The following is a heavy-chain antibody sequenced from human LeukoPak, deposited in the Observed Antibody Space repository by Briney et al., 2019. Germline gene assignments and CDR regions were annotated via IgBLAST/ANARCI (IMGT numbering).Heavy chain of an antibody. CDR1: GGSISSSSYY. J-gene: IGHJ6*02. V-gene: IGHV4-39*01. CDR2: IYYSGST. D-gene: IGHD2-2*01. CDR3: ARQDYCSSTSCYGMDV. Sequence: SETLSLTCGVSGGSISSSSYYWGWIRQPPGKGLEWIGSIYYSGSTYYNPSLKSRVTISVDTSKNQFSLKLSSVTAADTAVYYCARQDYCSSTSCYGMDVWGQGTTVTVSS.